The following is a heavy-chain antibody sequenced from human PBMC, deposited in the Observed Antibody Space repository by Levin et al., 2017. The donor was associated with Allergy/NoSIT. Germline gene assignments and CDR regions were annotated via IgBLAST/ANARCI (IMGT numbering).Heavy chain of an antibody. D-gene: IGHD3-10*01. V-gene: IGHV3-33*01. CDR1: GFTFSSYG. CDR3: ARDRRGSGSYYSDY. CDR2: IWYDGSNK. J-gene: IGHJ4*02. Sequence: LSLTCAASGFTFSSYGMHWVRQAPGKGLEWVAVIWYDGSNKYYADSVKGRFTISRDNSKNTLYLQMNSLRAEDTAVYYCARDRRGSGSYYSDYWGQGTLVTVSS.